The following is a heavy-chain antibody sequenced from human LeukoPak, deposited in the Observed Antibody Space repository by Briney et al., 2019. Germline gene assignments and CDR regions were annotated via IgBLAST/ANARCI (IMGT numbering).Heavy chain of an antibody. D-gene: IGHD3-16*02. J-gene: IGHJ4*02. CDR1: GFTFSSYS. Sequence: PGGSLRLSCAASGFTFSSYSMNWVRQAPGKGLEWVSSISSSSSYIYYADSLKGRFTISRDNAKNSLYLQMNSLRAEDTAVYYCASEPPPGMITFGGVIPDYWGQGTLVTVSS. CDR3: ASEPPPGMITFGGVIPDY. CDR2: ISSSSSYI. V-gene: IGHV3-21*01.